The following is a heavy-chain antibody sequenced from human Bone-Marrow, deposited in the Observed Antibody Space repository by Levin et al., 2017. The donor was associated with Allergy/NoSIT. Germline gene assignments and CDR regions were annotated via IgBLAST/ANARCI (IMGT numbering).Heavy chain of an antibody. J-gene: IGHJ6*02. D-gene: IGHD3-10*01. CDR3: ARAKVGSYYNKRYGLDV. CDR1: GGSISSGFY. V-gene: IGHV4-31*03. Sequence: SETLSLTCTVSGGSISSGFYWSWIRQQPGKGLEWIGYTYYSGTTYYNPTLRGRVRLSVDPSQNQFSLKVTSVTAADTAVYYCARAKVGSYYNKRYGLDVWGQGTTVTVSS. CDR2: TYYSGTT.